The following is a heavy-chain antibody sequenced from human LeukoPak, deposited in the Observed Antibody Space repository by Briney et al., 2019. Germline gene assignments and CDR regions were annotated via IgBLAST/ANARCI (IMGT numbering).Heavy chain of an antibody. D-gene: IGHD7-27*01. CDR1: GFTFNNYN. V-gene: IGHV3-21*01. CDR3: ARDLNWETY. CDR2: ITSSGTYI. J-gene: IGHJ4*02. Sequence: GGSLRLSCAASGFTFNNYNMNWVRQAPGKALEWVSSITSSGTYIFYADSVKGRFTISRDNAKNSLYLQMNSLRVEDTAVYYCARDLNWETYWGQGTLVSVSS.